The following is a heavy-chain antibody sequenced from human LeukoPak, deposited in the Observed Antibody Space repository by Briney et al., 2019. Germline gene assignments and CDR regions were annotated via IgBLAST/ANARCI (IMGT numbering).Heavy chain of an antibody. CDR2: IKSKTDGGTT. D-gene: IGHD5-24*01. Sequence: GGSLRLSCAASGFTFSSYSMNWVRQAPGKGLEWVGRIKSKTDGGTTDYAAPVKGRFTISRDDSKNTLYLQMNSLKTEDTAVYYCTTDYLPEMANLYYFDYWGQGTLVTVSS. CDR1: GFTFSSYS. CDR3: TTDYLPEMANLYYFDY. V-gene: IGHV3-15*01. J-gene: IGHJ4*02.